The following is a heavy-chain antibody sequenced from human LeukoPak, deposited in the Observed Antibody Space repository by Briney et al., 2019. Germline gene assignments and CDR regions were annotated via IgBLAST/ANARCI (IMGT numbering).Heavy chain of an antibody. Sequence: PGRPLRLSCAASGFTFDDYAMHWVRQAPGKGLEWVSGISWNSGSIGYADSVKGRFTISRDNAKNSLYLQMHSLRAEDTALYYCATFPYSSGWYRDYYYYGMDVWGQGTTDTVSS. D-gene: IGHD6-19*01. CDR2: ISWNSGSI. J-gene: IGHJ6*02. CDR1: GFTFDDYA. V-gene: IGHV3-9*01. CDR3: ATFPYSSGWYRDYYYYGMDV.